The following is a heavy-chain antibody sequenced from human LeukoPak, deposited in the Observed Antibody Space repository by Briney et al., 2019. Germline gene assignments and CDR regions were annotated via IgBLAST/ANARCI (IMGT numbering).Heavy chain of an antibody. Sequence: GGSLRLSCAASGFSFSRYGMHWVRQAPGKELEWVAVMSYDGSSKFYADSVRGRFTISRDNSKNTLYVQMNSLRTEDTAVYYCARGWQWLVDWGQGTLVIVSS. J-gene: IGHJ4*02. D-gene: IGHD6-19*01. V-gene: IGHV3-30-3*01. CDR1: GFSFSRYG. CDR2: MSYDGSSK. CDR3: ARGWQWLVD.